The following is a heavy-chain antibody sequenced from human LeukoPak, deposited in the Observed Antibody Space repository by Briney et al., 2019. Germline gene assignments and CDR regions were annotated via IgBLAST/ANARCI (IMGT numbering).Heavy chain of an antibody. J-gene: IGHJ4*02. Sequence: PGGSLRLSCAASGFTFSSYTMKWVRQAPGKGLEWVSIIYSGGSTYYADSVKGRFTISRDNSKNTLYLQMNSLRAEDTAVYYCARDLESGSYGGVGYWGQGTLVTVSS. CDR1: GFTFSSYT. CDR3: ARDLESGSYGGVGY. CDR2: IYSGGST. V-gene: IGHV3-66*01. D-gene: IGHD1-26*01.